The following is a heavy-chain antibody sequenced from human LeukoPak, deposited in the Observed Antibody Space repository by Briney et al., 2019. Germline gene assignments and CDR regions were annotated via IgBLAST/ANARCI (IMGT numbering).Heavy chain of an antibody. D-gene: IGHD3-3*01. CDR2: IYSGGST. Sequence: GGSLRLSCAASGFTVSNNYMSWVRQAPGKGLERVSVIYSGGSTYFADSVKGRFTISRDYSKNTLYLQMNSLRAEDTAVYYCARDQSDFWSIGYYYMDVWGKGTTVTVSS. V-gene: IGHV3-53*01. CDR3: ARDQSDFWSIGYYYMDV. J-gene: IGHJ6*03. CDR1: GFTVSNNY.